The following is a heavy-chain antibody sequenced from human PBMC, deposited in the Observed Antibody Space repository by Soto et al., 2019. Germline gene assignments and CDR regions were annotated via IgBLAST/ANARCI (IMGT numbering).Heavy chain of an antibody. D-gene: IGHD6-6*01. CDR3: ARGRSSVPDRRGIGYYGLDV. J-gene: IGHJ6*02. V-gene: IGHV4-34*01. Sequence: SETLSLTCVVNGGSFSGYYWSWIRQPPGKGLEWIGEINDSGITDSNPSLESRVTISVDMSKNQFSLKLNSVTAADTAVYHCARGRSSVPDRRGIGYYGLDVWGQGTTVTVSS. CDR1: GGSFSGYY. CDR2: INDSGIT.